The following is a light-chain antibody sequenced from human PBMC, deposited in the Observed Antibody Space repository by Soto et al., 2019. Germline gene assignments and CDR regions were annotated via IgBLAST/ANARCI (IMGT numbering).Light chain of an antibody. CDR1: SGDINSNY. CDR2: EDN. V-gene: IGLV6-57*04. Sequence: NFILTQPHSVSESPGKTVTISCTRSSGDINSNYVKWYQQRPGSAPTIVIYEDNQRPSGVPDRFSGSIDSSSKSASLIISGLQIEDEADYYCQSHDSNNKWVFGGGTKLTVL. CDR3: QSHDSNNKWV. J-gene: IGLJ3*02.